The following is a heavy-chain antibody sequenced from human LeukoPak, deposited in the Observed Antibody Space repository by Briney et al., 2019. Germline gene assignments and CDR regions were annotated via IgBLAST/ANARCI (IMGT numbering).Heavy chain of an antibody. CDR2: ISSSDNTI. CDR3: ARRIAVAGTFFDY. Sequence: PGGSLRLSCAASGFAFSDYSMNWVRQAPGKGLEWVSYISSSDNTIHYADSVKGRFTISRDNAKNSLYLQMNSLRDEDTAVYYCARRIAVAGTFFDYWGQGTLVTVSS. J-gene: IGHJ4*02. CDR1: GFAFSDYS. V-gene: IGHV3-48*02. D-gene: IGHD6-19*01.